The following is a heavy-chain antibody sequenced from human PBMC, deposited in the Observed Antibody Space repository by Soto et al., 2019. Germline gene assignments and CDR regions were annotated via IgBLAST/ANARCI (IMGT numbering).Heavy chain of an antibody. J-gene: IGHJ6*02. V-gene: IGHV1-18*01. CDR2: ISPYNDYT. CDR3: ARGGDYDNVWKKLNYYSLDV. CDR1: GYTFIRYG. D-gene: IGHD3-16*01. Sequence: QVQLVQSAAEVKKPGASVKVSCKASGYTFIRYGITWVRQAPGQGLEWVGWISPYNDYTDYAQKFHGRGTMTTDTSTNTVNMELRGLRSDDTAVYYCARGGDYDNVWKKLNYYSLDVWGQGTTVTVSS.